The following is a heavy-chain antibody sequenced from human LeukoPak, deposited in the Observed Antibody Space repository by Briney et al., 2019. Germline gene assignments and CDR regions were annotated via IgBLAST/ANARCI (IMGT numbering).Heavy chain of an antibody. CDR1: GGSFSGYY. Sequence: SETLSLTCAVYGGSFSGYYWSWIRQPPGKGLEWIGEINHSGSTNYNPSLKSRVTISVDTSKNQFSLKLSSVTAADTAVYYCARGQGIAAAGGFDPWGQGTLVTVSS. CDR2: INHSGST. J-gene: IGHJ5*02. CDR3: ARGQGIAAAGGFDP. V-gene: IGHV4-34*01. D-gene: IGHD6-13*01.